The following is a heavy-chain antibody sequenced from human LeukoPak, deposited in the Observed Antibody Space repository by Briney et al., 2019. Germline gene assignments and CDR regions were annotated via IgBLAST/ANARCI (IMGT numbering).Heavy chain of an antibody. D-gene: IGHD6-19*01. CDR2: IYTSGST. J-gene: IGHJ5*02. CDR3: AREYSSGWYGWFDP. V-gene: IGHV4-61*02. CDR1: GGSISSSYY. Sequence: SETLSLTCAVSGGSISSSYYWSWIRPPAGKGLEWIGRIYTSGSTNYNPSLKSRVTISVDTSKNQFSLKLSSVTAADTAVYYCAREYSSGWYGWFDPWGQGTLVTVSS.